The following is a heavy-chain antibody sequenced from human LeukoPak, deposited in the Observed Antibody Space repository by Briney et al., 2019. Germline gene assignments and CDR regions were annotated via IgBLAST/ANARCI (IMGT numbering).Heavy chain of an antibody. D-gene: IGHD6-13*01. V-gene: IGHV3-48*01. CDR3: ARVAAATNAFDI. CDR1: GFTFSSYS. J-gene: IGHJ3*02. Sequence: GGSLRLSCAASGFTFSSYSMNWVRQAPGKGLEWVSYISSSSSTIHYADSVKGRFTISRDNAKNSLYLQMNSLRAEDTAVYYCARVAAATNAFDIWGQGTMVTVSS. CDR2: ISSSSSTI.